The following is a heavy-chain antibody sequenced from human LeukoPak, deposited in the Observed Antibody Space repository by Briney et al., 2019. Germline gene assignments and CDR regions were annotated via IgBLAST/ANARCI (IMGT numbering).Heavy chain of an antibody. Sequence: GGSLRLSCAASGFTVSSNYMNWVRQAPGKGLEWVSVIYSGGSTYYADSVKGRFTISRDNSKNTLYLQMNSLRAEDTAVYYCARDRDANWFDPWGQGTLVTVSS. CDR1: GFTVSSNY. CDR3: ARDRDANWFDP. J-gene: IGHJ5*02. D-gene: IGHD3-10*01. V-gene: IGHV3-53*01. CDR2: IYSGGST.